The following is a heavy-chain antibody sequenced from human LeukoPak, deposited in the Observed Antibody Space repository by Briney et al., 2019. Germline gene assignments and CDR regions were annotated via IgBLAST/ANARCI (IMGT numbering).Heavy chain of an antibody. V-gene: IGHV3-33*01. CDR1: GFIFSYYG. Sequence: PGWSLRLSCAASGFIFSYYGMHWVGQAPGKGLEWVAVIWYDGSNRYYADSLKGRFTISRDNSKNTLYLQMNSLTADDTAVYYCARDPLGVLSYFDYWGQGTLVTVSS. D-gene: IGHD3-16*01. J-gene: IGHJ4*02. CDR3: ARDPLGVLSYFDY. CDR2: IWYDGSNR.